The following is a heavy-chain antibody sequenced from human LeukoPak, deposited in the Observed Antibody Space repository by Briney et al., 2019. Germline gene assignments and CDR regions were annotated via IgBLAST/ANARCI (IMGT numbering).Heavy chain of an antibody. CDR1: GYSFTSYW. CDR2: IYPGDSDT. V-gene: IGHV5-51*01. Sequence: GESLQISCQGSGYSFTSYWIGWVRQMPGKGLEWMGIIYPGDSDTRYSPSFQGQVTISADKSLSTAYLQWRSLKASDTAMYYCARTYDSSGYYSYYFDYWGQGTLVTVSS. CDR3: ARTYDSSGYYSYYFDY. J-gene: IGHJ4*02. D-gene: IGHD3-22*01.